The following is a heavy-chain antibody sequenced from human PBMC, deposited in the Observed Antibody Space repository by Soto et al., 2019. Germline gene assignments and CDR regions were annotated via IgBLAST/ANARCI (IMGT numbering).Heavy chain of an antibody. CDR2: IIPIFGTA. Sequence: QVQLVQSGAEVKKPGSSVKVSCKASGGTFSSYAISWVRQAPGQGLEWMGGIIPIFGTANYAQKFQGRVTITADESTSTAYMKRSNLRSEGTAVYYCARTIFGVANAFDIWGQGAMVTVSS. V-gene: IGHV1-69*01. CDR1: GGTFSSYA. CDR3: ARTIFGVANAFDI. D-gene: IGHD3-3*01. J-gene: IGHJ3*02.